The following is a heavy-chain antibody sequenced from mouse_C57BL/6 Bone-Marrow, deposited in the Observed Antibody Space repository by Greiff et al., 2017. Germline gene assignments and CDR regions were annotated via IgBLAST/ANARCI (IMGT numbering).Heavy chain of an antibody. V-gene: IGHV1-12*01. CDR1: GYTFTSYN. CDR3: ARDGDYGSSNWYFDV. CDR2: IYPGNGDT. Sequence: QVQLQQSGPELVKPGASVKISCKASGYTFTSYNMHWVKQTPRQGLEWIGAIYPGNGDTSYNQKFKGKATLTVDKSSSTAYMHLSSLTSEDSAVYFCARDGDYGSSNWYFDVGGTGTTVTVSS. D-gene: IGHD1-1*01. J-gene: IGHJ1*03.